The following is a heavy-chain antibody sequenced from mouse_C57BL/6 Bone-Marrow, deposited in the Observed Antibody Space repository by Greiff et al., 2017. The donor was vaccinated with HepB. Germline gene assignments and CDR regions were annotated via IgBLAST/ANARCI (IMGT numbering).Heavy chain of an antibody. D-gene: IGHD2-4*01. CDR3: ARIPPYDYDRGYYAMDY. CDR2: IYPRSGNT. V-gene: IGHV1-81*01. J-gene: IGHJ4*01. CDR1: GHTFTSYG. Sequence: VHLVVSGAELARPGASVELSCKASGHTFTSYGISWVEQRTVHGLEWIGEIYPRSGNTYYNEKFKGKATLTADKSSSTAYMELRSLTSEDSAVYFCARIPPYDYDRGYYAMDYWGQGTSVTVSS.